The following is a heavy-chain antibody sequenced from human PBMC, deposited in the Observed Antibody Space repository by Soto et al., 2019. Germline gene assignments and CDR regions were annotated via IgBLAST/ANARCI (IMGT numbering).Heavy chain of an antibody. J-gene: IGHJ2*01. D-gene: IGHD2-15*01. CDR1: GVSISSYY. Sequence: QVQLQESGPGLVKPSETLSLTCTVSGVSISSYYWSWIRQPPGKGLEWIGYIYYSGSTNYNPSLKSRVSIPVDPSKNLFSLKLGSVTAADTAVYYCARGGGGYFDLWGRGTLVTVSS. CDR3: ARGGGGYFDL. V-gene: IGHV4-59*01. CDR2: IYYSGST.